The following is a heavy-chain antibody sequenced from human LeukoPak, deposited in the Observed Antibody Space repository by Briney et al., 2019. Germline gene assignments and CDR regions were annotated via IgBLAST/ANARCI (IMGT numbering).Heavy chain of an antibody. Sequence: SETLSLTCTVSGGSISSYYWSWIRQPPGKGLEWIGYIYYSGSTNYNPSLKSRVTISVDTSKNQFSLKLSSVTAADTAVYYCARGVTMVRGPPYYYYMDVWGKGTTVTASS. CDR3: ARGVTMVRGPPYYYYMDV. CDR1: GGSISSYY. V-gene: IGHV4-59*01. CDR2: IYYSGST. D-gene: IGHD3-10*01. J-gene: IGHJ6*03.